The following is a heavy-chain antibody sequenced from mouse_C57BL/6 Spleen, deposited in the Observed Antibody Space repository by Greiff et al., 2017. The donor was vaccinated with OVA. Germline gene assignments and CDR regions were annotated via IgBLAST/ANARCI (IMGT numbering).Heavy chain of an antibody. CDR2: IYPGDGDT. CDR1: GYAFSSSW. Sequence: VQLQQSGPELVKPGASVKISCKASGYAFSSSWMNWVKQRPGKGLEWIGRIYPGDGDTNYNGKFKGKATLTADTSSSTAYMQLSSLTSEDSAVYFGAGSEYYYGSSYERWYFGVWGTGTTVTVSS. V-gene: IGHV1-82*01. J-gene: IGHJ1*03. CDR3: AGSEYYYGSSYERWYFGV. D-gene: IGHD1-1*01.